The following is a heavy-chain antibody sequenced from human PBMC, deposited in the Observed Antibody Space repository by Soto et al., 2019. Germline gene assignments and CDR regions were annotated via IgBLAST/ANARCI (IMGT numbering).Heavy chain of an antibody. V-gene: IGHV3-9*01. D-gene: IGHD3-9*01. Sequence: PGGSLRLSCAVSGLTFSSYWMHWVRQAPEKSLEKASGMSWDSGSIIDADSVKGRFIISRDNAKNSLYLQMNSLGAEDTALYYCVRDMIGDILPTYYKVYYYAMDVWGQGTTVTVSS. CDR3: VRDMIGDILPTYYKVYYYAMDV. CDR2: MSWDSGSI. J-gene: IGHJ6*02. CDR1: GLTFSSYW.